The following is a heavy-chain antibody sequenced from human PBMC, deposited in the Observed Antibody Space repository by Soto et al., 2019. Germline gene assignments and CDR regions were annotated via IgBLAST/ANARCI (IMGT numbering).Heavy chain of an antibody. V-gene: IGHV3-23*01. J-gene: IGHJ4*02. CDR3: ARARFGELV. D-gene: IGHD3-10*01. CDR2: IGVGGGDR. Sequence: EVQLLESGGGLVQPGGSLRLSCAASGFTFSSYAMSWVRQAPGKGLEWVSIIGVGGGDRYYPESVKGRFTISRDNSRDTLYLEMNSLRVEDTAVYYCARARFGELVWGKGTLVTVSS. CDR1: GFTFSSYA.